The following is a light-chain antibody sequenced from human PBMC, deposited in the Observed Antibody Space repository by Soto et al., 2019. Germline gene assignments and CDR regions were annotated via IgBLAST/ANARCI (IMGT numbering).Light chain of an antibody. CDR3: SSYTNSNTYV. CDR1: SSDIGFYNY. CDR2: AVT. J-gene: IGLJ1*01. Sequence: SVLTQPASVSGSPGQSITISCTGTSSDIGFYNYVSWYQLHPGKAPKLMIYAVTTRPLGVSNRFSGSKSGNTASLTISGLQAEDEADYYCSSYTNSNTYVFGDGTKLTVL. V-gene: IGLV2-14*01.